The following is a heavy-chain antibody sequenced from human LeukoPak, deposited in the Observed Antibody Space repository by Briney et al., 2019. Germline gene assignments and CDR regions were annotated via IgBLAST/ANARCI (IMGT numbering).Heavy chain of an antibody. V-gene: IGHV3-64D*06. Sequence: GGSLRLSCSASGFTFNNYAMHWVRQAPGKGLEFVSTISINGDNTYYADSVKGRFTISGDNSKNTLYLQVRSLRDEDTAVYYCVKDHEYSYDYWGRGTLVTVSS. J-gene: IGHJ4*02. CDR2: ISINGDNT. CDR1: GFTFNNYA. D-gene: IGHD5-18*01. CDR3: VKDHEYSYDY.